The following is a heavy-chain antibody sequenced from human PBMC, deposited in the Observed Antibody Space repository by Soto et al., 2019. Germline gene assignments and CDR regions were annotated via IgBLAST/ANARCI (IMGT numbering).Heavy chain of an antibody. V-gene: IGHV4-31*03. Sequence: QVQLQESGPGLVKPSQTLSLTCTVSGDSVSSGGAYRSWIRRHPGKGLEWIGYIYYSGSANYTPSLKSRLTISLDTAQNQVSLRLSSVTAADTAVYYCARLKSRYYKIISSSFDYWGRGTLVTVSS. J-gene: IGHJ4*02. D-gene: IGHD3-10*01. CDR3: ARLKSRYYKIISSSFDY. CDR2: IYYSGSA. CDR1: GDSVSSGGAY.